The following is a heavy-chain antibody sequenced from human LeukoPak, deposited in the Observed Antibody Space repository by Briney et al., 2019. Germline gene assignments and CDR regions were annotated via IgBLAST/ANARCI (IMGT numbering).Heavy chain of an antibody. CDR1: EYIFTDYY. CDR3: ARGGPSRGTGFYYFEY. J-gene: IGHJ4*01. V-gene: IGHV1-2*04. Sequence: ASVKVSCKASEYIFTDYYIHWVRQAPGQGLEWMGWINPNSGGTNYAQKFQGWVAMTRDTSISTAYMELSRLRADDTAVYFCARGGPSRGTGFYYFEYWGHGTLVTVSP. CDR2: INPNSGGT. D-gene: IGHD6-19*01.